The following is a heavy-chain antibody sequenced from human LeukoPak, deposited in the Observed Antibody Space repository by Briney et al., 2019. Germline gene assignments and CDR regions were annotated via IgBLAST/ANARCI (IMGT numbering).Heavy chain of an antibody. Sequence: PGGSLRLSCAASGFTFSRYSMNWVRQAPGKGLEWVSSISSSSSYIYYADSVKGRFTISRDNAKNSLYLQMNSLRAEDTAVYYCARDGRGYSGYDEGWFDPWGQGTLVTVSS. CDR2: ISSSSSYI. D-gene: IGHD5-12*01. V-gene: IGHV3-21*01. CDR3: ARDGRGYSGYDEGWFDP. CDR1: GFTFSRYS. J-gene: IGHJ5*02.